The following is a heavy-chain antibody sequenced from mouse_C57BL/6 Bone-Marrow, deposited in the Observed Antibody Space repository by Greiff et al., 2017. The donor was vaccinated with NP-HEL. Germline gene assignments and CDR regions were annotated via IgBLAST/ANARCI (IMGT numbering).Heavy chain of an antibody. Sequence: QVQLQQSGAELVRPGASVTLSCKASGYTFTDYEMHWVKQTPVHGLEWIGAIDPETGGTAYNQKFKGKAILTADKSSSTAYMELRSLTSEDSAVYYCTRPYYGSSEDDWGQGTTLTVSS. CDR1: GYTFTDYE. J-gene: IGHJ2*01. D-gene: IGHD1-1*01. CDR3: TRPYYGSSEDD. V-gene: IGHV1-15*01. CDR2: IDPETGGT.